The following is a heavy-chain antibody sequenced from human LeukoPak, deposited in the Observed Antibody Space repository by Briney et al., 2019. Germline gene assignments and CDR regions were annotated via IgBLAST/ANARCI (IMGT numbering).Heavy chain of an antibody. D-gene: IGHD3-22*01. CDR1: GGPINGYY. Sequence: SETLSLTCTVSGGPINGYYWSWIRQPPGKGLEWIGYTYYTGSTNYNPSLKSRVTISVDTSKKHVSLKLTSVTAADTAVYYCAGSAYYKYYFDSWGQGTLVTVSS. CDR2: TYYTGST. CDR3: AGSAYYKYYFDS. V-gene: IGHV4-59*01. J-gene: IGHJ4*02.